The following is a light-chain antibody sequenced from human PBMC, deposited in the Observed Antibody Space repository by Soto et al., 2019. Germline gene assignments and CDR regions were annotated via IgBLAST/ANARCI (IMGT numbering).Light chain of an antibody. Sequence: DIQMTQSPSTLSASVGDRVTIACRANQTITRWLAWYQQKPGKAPKLLIFDASTLESGVPSRFSGSGYGTEFTLTISSLQPEDFATYYCQQYHTFWTFGQGTTVDVK. CDR2: DAS. CDR3: QQYHTFWT. J-gene: IGKJ1*01. CDR1: QTITRW. V-gene: IGKV1-5*01.